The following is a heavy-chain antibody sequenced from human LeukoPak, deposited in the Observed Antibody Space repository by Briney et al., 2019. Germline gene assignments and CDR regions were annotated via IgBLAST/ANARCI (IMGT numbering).Heavy chain of an antibody. CDR1: GFSFSDYI. J-gene: IGHJ3*02. D-gene: IGHD4-23*01. CDR2: IRRGSNGYTT. V-gene: IGHV3-72*01. CDR3: TRDGGEGGNSAFDI. Sequence: PGGSLRLSCAASGFSFSDYILDWVRQAPGKGLEWVGRIRRGSNGYTTEYAASVKGRFIISRDDSQNSLYLHMNSLKTEDTAVYHCTRDGGEGGNSAFDIWGQGTMVTVSS.